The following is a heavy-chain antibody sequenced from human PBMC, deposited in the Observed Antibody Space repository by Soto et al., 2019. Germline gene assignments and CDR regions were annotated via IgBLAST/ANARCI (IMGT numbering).Heavy chain of an antibody. J-gene: IGHJ4*02. D-gene: IGHD3-16*02. Sequence: EVQLVESGGGLVQPGGSLRLSCAASGFTFSSYWMSWVRQAPGKGLEWVANIKQDGSEKYYVDSVKGRFTISRDNAKNSLYLQMNSLRAEDTAVYYCARLGAEGEYDYIWGSYRYTAKYYFDYWGQGTLVTVSS. V-gene: IGHV3-7*01. CDR2: IKQDGSEK. CDR3: ARLGAEGEYDYIWGSYRYTAKYYFDY. CDR1: GFTFSSYW.